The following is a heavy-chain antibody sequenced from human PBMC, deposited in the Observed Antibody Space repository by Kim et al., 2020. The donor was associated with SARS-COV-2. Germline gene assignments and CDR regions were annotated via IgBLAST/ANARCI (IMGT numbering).Heavy chain of an antibody. V-gene: IGHV4-39*01. Sequence: GSLSLTCTVSGGSISSSSYYWGWIRQPPGKGLEWIGSIYYSGSTYYNPSLKSRVTISVDTSKNQFSLKLSSVTAADTAVYYCARQGVLLWFGQSPQYNDYWGQGTLVTVSS. D-gene: IGHD3-10*01. J-gene: IGHJ4*02. CDR2: IYYSGST. CDR1: GGSISSSSYY. CDR3: ARQGVLLWFGQSPQYNDY.